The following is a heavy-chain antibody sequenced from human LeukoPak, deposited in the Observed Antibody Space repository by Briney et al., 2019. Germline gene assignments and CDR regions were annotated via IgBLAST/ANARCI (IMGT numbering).Heavy chain of an antibody. CDR3: ARDQEDTMVRGVSNY. Sequence: GASVKVSCKASGYTFTSYYMHWVRQAPGQGLEWMGIINPSGGSTSYAQKFQGRVTMTRDTSTSTVYMELSSLRSEDTAVYYCARDQEDTMVRGVSNYWGQGTLVTVSS. CDR1: GYTFTSYY. V-gene: IGHV1-46*01. J-gene: IGHJ4*02. CDR2: INPSGGST. D-gene: IGHD3-10*01.